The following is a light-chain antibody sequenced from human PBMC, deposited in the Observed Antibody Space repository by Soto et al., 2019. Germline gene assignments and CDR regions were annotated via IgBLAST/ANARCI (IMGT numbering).Light chain of an antibody. J-gene: IGKJ5*01. CDR1: QSVSSH. Sequence: EIVLTQSPATLSLSPGERATVSCRASQSVSSHLAWYQQKPGQAPRLLIYDASNRATGIPARFSGSGSGTDFTFTLSSLEPEDFAVYYCQQRSNWPPVTFGQGTRLEIK. CDR3: QQRSNWPPVT. V-gene: IGKV3-11*01. CDR2: DAS.